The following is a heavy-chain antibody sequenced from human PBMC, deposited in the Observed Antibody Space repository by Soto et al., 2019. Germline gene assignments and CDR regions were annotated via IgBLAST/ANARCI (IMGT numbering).Heavy chain of an antibody. CDR1: GGSISSGGYY. Sequence: QVQLQESGPGLVKPSQTLSLTCTVSGGSISSGGYYWSWIRQHPGKGLEWIGYIYYSWTTYYNPSLKSRVNISVDTSKNQSSLKLSSVTAADTAVYYCARDRDDYDPRSYYYYYGMDVWGQGTTVTVSS. J-gene: IGHJ6*02. V-gene: IGHV4-31*03. CDR2: IYYSWTT. CDR3: ARDRDDYDPRSYYYYYGMDV. D-gene: IGHD4-17*01.